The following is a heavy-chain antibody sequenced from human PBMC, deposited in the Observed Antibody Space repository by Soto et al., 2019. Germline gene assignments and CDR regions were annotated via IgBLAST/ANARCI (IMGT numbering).Heavy chain of an antibody. CDR2: IIPMFGTA. CDR1: AGTFSSYS. J-gene: IGHJ6*02. Sequence: QVQMVQSGAEVKKPGTSVKVSCKAAAGTFSSYSITWVRQAPGQGLEWMGGIIPMFGTANYAQKFQGRVTITADQSTRTAYMELTSLRSEDTAVYYCATGVVEVRAVGYYYYAMDAWGQGTTVTVSS. V-gene: IGHV1-69*19. CDR3: ATGVVEVRAVGYYYYAMDA. D-gene: IGHD2-21*01.